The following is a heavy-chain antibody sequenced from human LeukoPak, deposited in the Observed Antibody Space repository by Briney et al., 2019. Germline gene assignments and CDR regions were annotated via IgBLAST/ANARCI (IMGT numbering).Heavy chain of an antibody. Sequence: GGSLRLSSAASGFTFSDYYMSWIRQAPGKGLEWVSYISSSSSTIYYADSVKGRFTISRDNAKNSLYLQMNSLRDEDTAVYYCARDEPPYCSGGSCYSEYFQHWGQGTLVTVSS. CDR2: ISSSSSTI. CDR1: GFTFSDYY. V-gene: IGHV3-11*04. CDR3: ARDEPPYCSGGSCYSEYFQH. D-gene: IGHD2-15*01. J-gene: IGHJ1*01.